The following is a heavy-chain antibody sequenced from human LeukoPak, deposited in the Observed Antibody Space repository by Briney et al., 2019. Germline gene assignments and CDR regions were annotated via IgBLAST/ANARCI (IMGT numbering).Heavy chain of an antibody. D-gene: IGHD6-6*01. Sequence: SETLSLTCTVSGGSISSSGYYWGWIRQPPGKGLEWIGSIYYSGSTYYNPSLKSRVTISVDTSKNQFSLKLSSVTAADTAVYYCARLSIAARPPYYFDYWGQGTLVTVSS. CDR1: GGSISSSGYY. V-gene: IGHV4-39*01. CDR2: IYYSGST. J-gene: IGHJ4*02. CDR3: ARLSIAARPPYYFDY.